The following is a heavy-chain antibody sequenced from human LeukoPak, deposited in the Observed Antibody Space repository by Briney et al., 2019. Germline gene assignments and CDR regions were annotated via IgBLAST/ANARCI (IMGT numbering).Heavy chain of an antibody. Sequence: SETLSLTCAVYGGSFSGYYWSWIRQPPGKGLEWIGYIYGSGSTHYDPSLRSRVTVSEDTSKNQFSLKLTSVTAADTAVYYCARNVGRYSHDSWGQGTLVTVSS. CDR3: ARNVGRYSHDS. CDR1: GGSFSGYY. V-gene: IGHV4-59*08. D-gene: IGHD6-19*01. J-gene: IGHJ4*02. CDR2: IYGSGST.